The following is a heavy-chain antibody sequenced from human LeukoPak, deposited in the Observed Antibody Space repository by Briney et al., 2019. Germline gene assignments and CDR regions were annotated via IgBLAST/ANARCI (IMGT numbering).Heavy chain of an antibody. CDR1: GYSFTSYW. Sequence: GESLKISCKVSGYSFTSYWIGWVRQMPGKGLEWMGIINPRDSDTRYSPSFQGQVTISADKSISTAYLQWSSLKASDTAMYYCARMDVDTAMVTNHYFDYWGQGTLVTVSS. J-gene: IGHJ4*02. D-gene: IGHD5-18*01. CDR3: ARMDVDTAMVTNHYFDY. V-gene: IGHV5-51*01. CDR2: INPRDSDT.